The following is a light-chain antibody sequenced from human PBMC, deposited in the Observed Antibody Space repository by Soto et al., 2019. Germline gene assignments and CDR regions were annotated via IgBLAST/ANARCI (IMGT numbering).Light chain of an antibody. CDR1: QSISSN. CDR3: QQYNNWPRT. CDR2: GAS. J-gene: IGKJ1*01. V-gene: IGKV3-15*01. Sequence: EIVMTQSPATLSVSPGERATLSYRASQSISSNLAWYQQKPGQAPRLLIYGASARATGLPARFSGSGSGTEFTLTISSLQSEDFAVYYCQQYNNWPRTFGQGTKVDIK.